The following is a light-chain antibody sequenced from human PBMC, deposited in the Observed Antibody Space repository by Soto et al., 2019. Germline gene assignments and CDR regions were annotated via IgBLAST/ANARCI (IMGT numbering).Light chain of an antibody. J-gene: IGKJ4*02. Sequence: EIVMTQSPATLSVSPGERATLSCRATQSVSSNLAWYQQKPGQAPRLLIYGGATRAAGSLARCSGSGSWTKFTLTTSSLQSEEFSAYYCQQYNNWSLTFGGGTKVDIK. CDR3: QQYNNWSLT. CDR1: QSVSSN. V-gene: IGKV3-15*01. CDR2: GGA.